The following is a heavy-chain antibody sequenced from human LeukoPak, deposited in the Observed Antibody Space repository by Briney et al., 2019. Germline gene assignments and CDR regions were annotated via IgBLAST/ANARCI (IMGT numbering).Heavy chain of an antibody. V-gene: IGHV3-23*01. J-gene: IGHJ4*02. CDR1: GLTFSNFP. Sequence: GGSLRLSCAASGLTFSNFPMSWVRQAPGKGLEWVSAISASGGSAYYADSVKGRFTISRDNSKNTLYLQMTGLRVEDTAVYYCAKDRGYWGQGTLVTVSS. CDR2: ISASGGSA. CDR3: AKDRGY.